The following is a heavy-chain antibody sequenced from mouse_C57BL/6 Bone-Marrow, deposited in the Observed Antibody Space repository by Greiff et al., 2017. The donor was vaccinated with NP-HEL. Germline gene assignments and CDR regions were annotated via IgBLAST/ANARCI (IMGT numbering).Heavy chain of an antibody. D-gene: IGHD2-3*01. CDR2: IDPSDSYT. V-gene: IGHV1-69*01. J-gene: IGHJ4*01. CDR3: ARDDGYYSYAMDY. CDR1: GYTFTSYW. Sequence: VQLQQPGAELVMPGASVKLSCKASGYTFTSYWMHWVKQRPGQGLEWIGEIDPSDSYTNYIQKFKGKSTLTVDKSSSTAYMQLSSLTSEDSAVYYCARDDGYYSYAMDYWGQGTSVTVSS.